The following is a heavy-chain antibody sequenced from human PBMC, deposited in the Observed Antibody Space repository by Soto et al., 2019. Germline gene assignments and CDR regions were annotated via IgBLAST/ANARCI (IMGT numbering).Heavy chain of an antibody. CDR2: ISAYNGNT. J-gene: IGHJ4*02. V-gene: IGHV1-18*01. D-gene: IGHD3-22*01. Sequence: QVQLVQSGAEVKKPGASVKVSCKASGYTFTSYGISWVRQAPGQGLEWMGWISAYNGNTNYAQKLQGRVTMTTDTSPSTAYMERRSLRSDDTAVYYCARDLHYYDSSGYCDYWGQGTLVTVSS. CDR3: ARDLHYYDSSGYCDY. CDR1: GYTFTSYG.